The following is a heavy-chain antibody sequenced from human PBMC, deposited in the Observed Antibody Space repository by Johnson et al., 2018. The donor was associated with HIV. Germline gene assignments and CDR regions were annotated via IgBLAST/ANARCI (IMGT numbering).Heavy chain of an antibody. J-gene: IGHJ3*01. Sequence: VQLVESGGGLVQPGGSLTLSCAASGFTFSGPAMHWVRQASGKGLAWVGRIRSKANSYATAFAASVKGRFTISRDDSKNTAYLQMNSLKTEDTAVYYCTRQADFWGQGTMVTVSS. CDR3: TRQADF. V-gene: IGHV3-73*01. CDR1: GFTFSGPA. CDR2: IRSKANSYAT.